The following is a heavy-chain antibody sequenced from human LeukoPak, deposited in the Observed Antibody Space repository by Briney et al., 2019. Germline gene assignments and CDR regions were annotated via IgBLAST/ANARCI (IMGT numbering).Heavy chain of an antibody. CDR1: GGSISSSSYY. CDR2: IYYSGST. V-gene: IGHV4-39*07. CDR3: GRAATYNCNDLNY. J-gene: IGHJ4*02. Sequence: SETLSLTCTVSGGSISSSSYYWVWIRQPPGKGLEWIGSIYYSGSTYYNPSRKSRVTISVDTSKNQFSLKLSSVTAADTDVYYCGRAATYNCNDLNYWGQGTLVTVSS. D-gene: IGHD1-20*01.